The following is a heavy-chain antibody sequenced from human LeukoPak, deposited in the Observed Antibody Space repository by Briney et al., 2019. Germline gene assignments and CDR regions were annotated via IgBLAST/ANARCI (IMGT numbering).Heavy chain of an antibody. D-gene: IGHD2-15*01. CDR3: ARDLVGYCSGGSCRTDY. Sequence: PSETLSLTCTVSGGSISSYYWSWIRQPPGKGLEWIGYIYYSGSTNYNPSLKSRVTISVDTSKNQFSLKLSSVTAADTAVYYCARDLVGYCSGGSCRTDYWGQGTLVTVSS. CDR2: IYYSGST. J-gene: IGHJ4*02. CDR1: GGSISSYY. V-gene: IGHV4-59*12.